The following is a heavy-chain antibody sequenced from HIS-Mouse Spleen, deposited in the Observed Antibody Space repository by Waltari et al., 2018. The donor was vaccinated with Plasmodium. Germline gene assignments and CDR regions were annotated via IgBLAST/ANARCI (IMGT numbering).Heavy chain of an antibody. V-gene: IGHV3-53*01. J-gene: IGHJ3*02. CDR1: GFTASPTS. CDR3: ARGMKSSSSAFDI. D-gene: IGHD6-6*01. CDR2: IYSGGST. Sequence: EVQLVESGGGLIQPGGSLRLSCAASGFTASPTSMSWVRQAPGKGLEWVSVIYSGGSTYYADSVKGRFTIARDNSKNTLYLQMNSLRAEDTAVYYCARGMKSSSSAFDIWGQGTMVTVSS.